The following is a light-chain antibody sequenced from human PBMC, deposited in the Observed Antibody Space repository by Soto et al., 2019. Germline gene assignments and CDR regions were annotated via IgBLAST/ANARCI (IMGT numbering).Light chain of an antibody. V-gene: IGKV3-15*01. CDR1: QSVSTN. Sequence: EMLMTQSPASLSVSPGENATLSCRASQSVSTNLVWYQQKLGQSPRLLIYDASTRPTGIPARFGGMGSGTQFTLTITSLQSEDSAVYYCQQYHKWPPLIFGGGTKVEI. CDR3: QQYHKWPPLI. CDR2: DAS. J-gene: IGKJ4*01.